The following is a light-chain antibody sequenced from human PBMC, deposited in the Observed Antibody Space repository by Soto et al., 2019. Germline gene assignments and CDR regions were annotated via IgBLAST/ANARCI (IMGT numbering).Light chain of an antibody. CDR3: LQYVSSPWT. CDR2: GAS. CDR1: QTVGGRY. V-gene: IGKV3-20*01. J-gene: IGKJ1*01. Sequence: EIVLTQSAATLSLSPGERATLSCRASQTVGGRYLAWFQQKPGQTPRVLIYGASTRAAGVPDRFSGSGYGTDFSLTINRLEPEDFAVYYCLQYVSSPWTFGQGTKMEV.